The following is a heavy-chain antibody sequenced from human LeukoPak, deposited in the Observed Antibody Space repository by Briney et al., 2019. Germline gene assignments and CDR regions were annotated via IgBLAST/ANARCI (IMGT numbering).Heavy chain of an antibody. CDR3: ARRKGYYMDV. CDR2: IYYSGST. J-gene: IGHJ3*01. CDR1: GGSISSSSYY. D-gene: IGHD3-22*01. V-gene: IGHV4-39*01. Sequence: PSETLSLTCTVSGGSISSSSYYWGWIRQPPGKGLEWIGSIYYSGSTYYNPSLKSRVTISVDTSKNQFSLKLSSVTAADTAVYYCARRKGYYMDVWGQGTMVTVSS.